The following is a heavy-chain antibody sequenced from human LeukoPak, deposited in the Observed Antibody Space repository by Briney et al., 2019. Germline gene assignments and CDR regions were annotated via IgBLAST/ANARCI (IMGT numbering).Heavy chain of an antibody. J-gene: IGHJ4*02. D-gene: IGHD6-13*01. Sequence: EASVKVSCKASGYTFTVYYMHWVRRAPGQGLEWMGWINPNSGGTNYAQKFQGRVTMTRDTSIGTAYMELSRLRSDDTAVYYCARGRRSWYYFDYWGQGTLVTVSS. CDR1: GYTFTVYY. CDR3: ARGRRSWYYFDY. V-gene: IGHV1-2*02. CDR2: INPNSGGT.